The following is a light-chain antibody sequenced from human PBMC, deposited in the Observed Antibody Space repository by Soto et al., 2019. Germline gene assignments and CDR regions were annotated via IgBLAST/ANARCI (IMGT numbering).Light chain of an antibody. V-gene: IGKV3-15*01. CDR3: QQYDIWPPYT. Sequence: EIVMTQSPAILSVSPGERVTLSCRASQNIRSSLAWYQQRPGQAPRLLIYDASTRATGIPPRFSGGGSGTEFTVTISSLQSEDFAIYYCQQYDIWPPYTFGQGTKVDIK. CDR2: DAS. CDR1: QNIRSS. J-gene: IGKJ2*01.